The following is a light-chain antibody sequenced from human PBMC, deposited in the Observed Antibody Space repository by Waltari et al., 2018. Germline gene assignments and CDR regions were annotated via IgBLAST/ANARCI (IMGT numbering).Light chain of an antibody. CDR3: QVWDSSSDHYV. Sequence: SYELTPPPSVSVAPGQTARLTLAGDKTGSKNVHWYHHNPGQAPVLVLYVDGDRPSGIPERFSGSNSGNTAALTISRVDAGDEAEYYWQVWDSSSDHYVFGAVTKVTVL. V-gene: IGLV3-21*02. J-gene: IGLJ1*01. CDR1: KTGSKN. CDR2: VDG.